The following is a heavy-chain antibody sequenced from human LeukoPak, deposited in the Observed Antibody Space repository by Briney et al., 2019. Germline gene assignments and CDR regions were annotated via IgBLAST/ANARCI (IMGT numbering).Heavy chain of an antibody. J-gene: IGHJ5*02. CDR1: GGSISSSSYY. D-gene: IGHD3-22*01. V-gene: IGHV4-39*07. CDR2: IYYSGST. CDR3: AREGAYDSSGYYLYNWFDP. Sequence: PSETLSLTCTVSGGSISSSSYYWGWIRQPPGKGLEWIGSIYYSGSTYYNPSLKSRVTISVDTSKNQFSLKLSSVTAADTAVYYCAREGAYDSSGYYLYNWFDPWGQGTLVTASS.